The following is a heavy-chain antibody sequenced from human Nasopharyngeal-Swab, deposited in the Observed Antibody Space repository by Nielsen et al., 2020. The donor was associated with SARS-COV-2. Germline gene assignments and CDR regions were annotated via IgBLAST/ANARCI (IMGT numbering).Heavy chain of an antibody. V-gene: IGHV3-21*01. CDR1: GFTFSSYS. Sequence: GESLKISCAASGFTFSSYSMNWVRQAPGKGLEWVSSISSSSSYIYYAGSVKGRFTISRDNAKNSLYLQMNSLRAEDTAVYYCASLLSITIFGDFDYWGQGTLVTVSS. CDR2: ISSSSSYI. J-gene: IGHJ4*02. D-gene: IGHD3-3*01. CDR3: ASLLSITIFGDFDY.